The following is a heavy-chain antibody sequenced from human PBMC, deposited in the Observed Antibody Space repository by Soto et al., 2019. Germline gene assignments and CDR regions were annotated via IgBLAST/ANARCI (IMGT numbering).Heavy chain of an antibody. J-gene: IGHJ4*02. CDR3: ARGTEYGGNFDY. CDR1: GYTFTSYD. CDR2: MNPNSGNT. Sequence: QVQLVQSGAEVKKPGASVKVSCKASGYTFTSYDINWVRQATGQGLESMGWMNPNSGNTGYAQKSXRXLTMTTNTSISTAYMALSSLRSEDTAVYYCARGTEYGGNFDYWGQGTLVTVSS. V-gene: IGHV1-8*01. D-gene: IGHD2-15*01.